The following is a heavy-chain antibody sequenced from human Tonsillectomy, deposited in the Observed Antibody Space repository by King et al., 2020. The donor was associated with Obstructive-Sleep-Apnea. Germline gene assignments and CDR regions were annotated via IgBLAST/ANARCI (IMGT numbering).Heavy chain of an antibody. J-gene: IGHJ6*02. V-gene: IGHV3-21*01. CDR2: ISSSGSFI. CDR1: GFSFSSYT. CDR3: ARDGEDIVVVSAAMNYYYYSMDV. Sequence: QLVQSGGGLVKPGGSLRLSCAASGFSFSSYTMNWVRQVPGKGLEWVSSISSSGSFIYYADSVKGRFTISRDNAKNSLYLRMNSLRAEDTAVYYCARDGEDIVVVSAAMNYYYYSMDVWGQGTTVTVSS. D-gene: IGHD2-2*01.